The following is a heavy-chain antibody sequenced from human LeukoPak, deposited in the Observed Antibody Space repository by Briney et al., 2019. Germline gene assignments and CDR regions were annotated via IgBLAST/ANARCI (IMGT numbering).Heavy chain of an antibody. Sequence: PGGSLRLSCAASGFTFSSYEMNWVRQAPGKGLEWVSYISSSGSTIYYADSVKGRFTISRDNAKNSLYLQMNSLRAEDTAVYYCARGKGDGYQHYFDYWGQGTLVTVSS. V-gene: IGHV3-48*03. J-gene: IGHJ4*02. CDR2: ISSSGSTI. D-gene: IGHD5-24*01. CDR1: GFTFSSYE. CDR3: ARGKGDGYQHYFDY.